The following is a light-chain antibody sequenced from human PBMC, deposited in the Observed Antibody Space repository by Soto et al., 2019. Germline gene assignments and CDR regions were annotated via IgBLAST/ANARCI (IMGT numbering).Light chain of an antibody. V-gene: IGKV3-11*01. CDR3: QQRGNWWT. J-gene: IGKJ1*01. CDR1: QSVSSH. CDR2: DAS. Sequence: EIVLTQSPATLSLSPGERATLSCRASQSVSSHFAWYQQKPGQAPRLLIYDASNRATGIPARFSGSGSGTDFTLTINSLEPEDFAVYYCQQRGNWWTFGQGTKVEVK.